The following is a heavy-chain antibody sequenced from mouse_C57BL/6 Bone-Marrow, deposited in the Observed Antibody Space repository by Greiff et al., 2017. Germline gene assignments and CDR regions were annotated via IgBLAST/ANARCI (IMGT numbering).Heavy chain of an antibody. CDR3: AAITTALYWYFDV. Sequence: VQLQQSGPELVKPGASVKISCKASGYTFTDYYMNWVKQSHGKSLEWIGDINPNNGGTSYNQKFKGKATLNVDKSSSTAYMELRSLTSEDSAVYYCAAITTALYWYFDVWGTGTTVTVSS. V-gene: IGHV1-26*01. CDR2: INPNNGGT. CDR1: GYTFTDYY. D-gene: IGHD1-1*01. J-gene: IGHJ1*03.